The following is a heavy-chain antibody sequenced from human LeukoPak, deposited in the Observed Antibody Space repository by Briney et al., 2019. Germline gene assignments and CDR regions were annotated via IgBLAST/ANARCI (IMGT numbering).Heavy chain of an antibody. CDR2: ISWNSGSI. CDR3: AKDGGMDVLSSYYMDV. D-gene: IGHD3-16*01. Sequence: GRSLRLSCAASGFTFDDYAMHWVRQAPGKGLEWGSGISWNSGSIGYADSVKGRFTISRDNAKNSLYLQMNSLRAEDTALYYCAKDGGMDVLSSYYMDVWGKGTTVTVSS. CDR1: GFTFDDYA. V-gene: IGHV3-9*01. J-gene: IGHJ6*03.